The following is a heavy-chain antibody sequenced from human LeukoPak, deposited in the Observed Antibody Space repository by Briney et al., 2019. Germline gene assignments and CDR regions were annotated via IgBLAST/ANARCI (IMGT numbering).Heavy chain of an antibody. CDR2: IYYSGST. J-gene: IGHJ5*02. CDR1: GGSISSSSYY. Sequence: PSETLSLTCTVSGGSISSSSYYWGWIRQPPGKGLEWIGSIYYSGSTYYNPSLKGRVTISVDTSKNQFSLKLSSVTAADTAVYYCARQRYYGSGRTGGWFDPWGQGTLVTVSS. CDR3: ARQRYYGSGRTGGWFDP. D-gene: IGHD3-10*01. V-gene: IGHV4-39*01.